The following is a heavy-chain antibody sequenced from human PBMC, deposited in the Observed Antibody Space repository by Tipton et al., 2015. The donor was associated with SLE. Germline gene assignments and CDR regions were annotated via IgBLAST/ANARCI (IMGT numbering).Heavy chain of an antibody. D-gene: IGHD2-8*01. V-gene: IGHV4-59*04. CDR3: TKDYYKWSRDY. J-gene: IGHJ4*02. CDR1: GSSFSNYY. CDR2: IHHDGGT. Sequence: TLSLTCTVSGSSFSNYYWGWIRQPPGKGLEWIGSIHHDGGTYYNPSLKSRVTMSVDTSKSQFSLNLKSVTATDTAVYYCTKDYYKWSRDYWGQGALVTVSS.